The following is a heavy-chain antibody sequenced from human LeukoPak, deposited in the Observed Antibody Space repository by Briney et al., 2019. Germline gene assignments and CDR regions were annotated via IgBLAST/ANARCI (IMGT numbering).Heavy chain of an antibody. Sequence: SETLSLTCTVSGGSVSSGSYYWSWIRQPPGKGLEWIGYIYYSGNTYYNPSLKSRVTISVDTSKNQLSLKLSSVTAADTAVYYCARVPANYYDSSGYYYYFDYWGQGTLVTVSS. CDR1: GGSVSSGSYY. CDR2: IYYSGNT. CDR3: ARVPANYYDSSGYYYYFDY. V-gene: IGHV4-61*01. J-gene: IGHJ4*02. D-gene: IGHD3-22*01.